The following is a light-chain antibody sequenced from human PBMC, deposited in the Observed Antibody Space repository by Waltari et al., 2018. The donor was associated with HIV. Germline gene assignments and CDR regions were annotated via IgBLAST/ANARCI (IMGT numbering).Light chain of an antibody. V-gene: IGLV7-43*01. CDR3: LLYYSGVVV. CDR1: TGAVTSAHH. Sequence: QTVVTQEPSLTVSPGGTITLTCASTTGAVTSAHHPNWFQQKPGKAPRALIFSTANKYSWTPARFSGSLLGGKAALTLSGSQPEDEAEYFCLLYYSGVVVFGGGTRVTVL. CDR2: STA. J-gene: IGLJ2*01.